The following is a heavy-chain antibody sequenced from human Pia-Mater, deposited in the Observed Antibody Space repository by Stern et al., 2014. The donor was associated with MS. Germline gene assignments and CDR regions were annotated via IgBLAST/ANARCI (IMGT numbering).Heavy chain of an antibody. CDR1: GASITNRDY. V-gene: IGHV4-39*02. CDR2: VYYSGIT. Sequence: VQLVESGPGLVKPSETLSLTCTVSGASITNRDYWGWIRHPPGQGLERIGSVYYSGITYYRQSLKSRAAISIDTSRNQFFLRLNSVTTTDTAVYFCARGVTAVTNYVPNWCFDLWGRGTLVTVSS. D-gene: IGHD4-11*01. CDR3: ARGVTAVTNYVPNWCFDL. J-gene: IGHJ2*01.